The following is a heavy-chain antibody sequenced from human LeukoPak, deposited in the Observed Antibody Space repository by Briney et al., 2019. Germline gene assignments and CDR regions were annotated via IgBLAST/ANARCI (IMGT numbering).Heavy chain of an antibody. V-gene: IGHV1-18*01. D-gene: IGHD3-10*01. CDR1: GYTFTSYG. J-gene: IGHJ5*02. CDR2: IRVYNGNT. CDR3: ARDSTMVRGSSSGWFDP. Sequence: ASVKVSCKASGYTFTSYGISWVRQVPGQGLEWMGWIRVYNGNTNYAQNLQGRVTMTTDTSTSTAYMELRSLRSDDTAVYYCARDSTMVRGSSSGWFDPWGQGTLVTVSS.